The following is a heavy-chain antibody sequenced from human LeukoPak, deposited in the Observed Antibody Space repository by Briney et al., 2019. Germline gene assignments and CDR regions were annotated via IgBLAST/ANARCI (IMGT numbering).Heavy chain of an antibody. CDR1: GGSMSSYY. CDR3: ARGARAGYDLEPFDY. CDR2: IYYSGST. V-gene: IGHV4-59*08. D-gene: IGHD5-24*01. Sequence: ASETLSLTCTGSGGSMSSYYWSWIRQPTGKGLEWIGYIYYSGSTKYNPSLKSRVTISVDTSKNQFSLKLSSVTAADTAVYYCARGARAGYDLEPFDYWGQGTLVTVSS. J-gene: IGHJ4*02.